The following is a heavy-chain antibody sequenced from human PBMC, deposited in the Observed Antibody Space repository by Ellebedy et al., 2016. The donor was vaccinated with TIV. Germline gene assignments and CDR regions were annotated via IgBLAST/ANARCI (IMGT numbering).Heavy chain of an antibody. CDR2: MNPNSGNT. CDR1: GYTFTSYD. V-gene: IGHV1-8*03. Sequence: AASVKVSCKASGYTFTSYDINWVRQATGQGLEWMGWMNPNSGNTGYAQKFQGRVTITRNTSISTAYMELSSLRSEDTAVYYCARPRGSGSYYNFAFDIWGQGTMVTVSS. CDR3: ARPRGSGSYYNFAFDI. D-gene: IGHD3-10*01. J-gene: IGHJ3*02.